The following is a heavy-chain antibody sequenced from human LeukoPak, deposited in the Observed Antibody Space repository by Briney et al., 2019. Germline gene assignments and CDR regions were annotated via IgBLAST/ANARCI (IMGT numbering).Heavy chain of an antibody. CDR1: GFNFNTYW. J-gene: IGHJ4*02. D-gene: IGHD6-19*01. CDR3: VPGSSGRGGFDY. Sequence: GGSLRLSCAASGFNFNTYWMSWVRQAPGRGLEWVANMKQDGSEKYYVDSVKGRFTISRDNAKNSLYLQMNSLRAEDTAVYYCVPGSSGRGGFDYWGQGTLATVSS. CDR2: MKQDGSEK. V-gene: IGHV3-7*01.